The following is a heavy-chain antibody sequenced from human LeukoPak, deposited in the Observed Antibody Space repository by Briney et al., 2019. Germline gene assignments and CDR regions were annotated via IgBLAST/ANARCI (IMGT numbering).Heavy chain of an antibody. CDR3: ARGGYCSSTSCLDSGMDV. Sequence: PGGSLRLSCAASGFTFSSYDMHWVRQATGKGLEWVSAIGTAGDPYYPGSVKGRFTISRENAKNSLYLQMNSLRAGDTAVYYCARGGYCSSTSCLDSGMDVWGKGTTVTGSS. J-gene: IGHJ6*04. CDR2: IGTAGDP. CDR1: GFTFSSYD. V-gene: IGHV3-13*05. D-gene: IGHD2-2*01.